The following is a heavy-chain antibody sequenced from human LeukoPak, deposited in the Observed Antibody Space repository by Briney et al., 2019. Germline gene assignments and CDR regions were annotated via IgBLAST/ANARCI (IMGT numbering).Heavy chain of an antibody. CDR3: ARNRDYGDEYRFDY. D-gene: IGHD4-17*01. CDR2: IIPIFGTA. CDR1: GGTFSSYA. Sequence: GASVKVSCKASGGTFSSYAISWVRQTPGQGLEWMGGIIPIFGTANYAQKFQGRVTITADESTSTAYMELSSLRSEDTAVYYCARNRDYGDEYRFDYWGQGTLVTVSS. J-gene: IGHJ4*02. V-gene: IGHV1-69*13.